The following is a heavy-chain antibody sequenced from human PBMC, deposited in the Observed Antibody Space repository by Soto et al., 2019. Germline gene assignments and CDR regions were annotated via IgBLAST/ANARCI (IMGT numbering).Heavy chain of an antibody. D-gene: IGHD2-2*01. CDR3: AKERMEQYQLLPFFDY. CDR2: ISYDGSNK. Sequence: QVQLVESGGGVVQPGRSLRLSCAASGFTFSSYGMHWVRQAPGKGLEWVAVISYDGSNKYYADSVKGRFTISRDNSKNTLYRQMNSLRAEETAIYYCAKERMEQYQLLPFFDYWGQGTLVTVSS. V-gene: IGHV3-30*18. J-gene: IGHJ4*02. CDR1: GFTFSSYG.